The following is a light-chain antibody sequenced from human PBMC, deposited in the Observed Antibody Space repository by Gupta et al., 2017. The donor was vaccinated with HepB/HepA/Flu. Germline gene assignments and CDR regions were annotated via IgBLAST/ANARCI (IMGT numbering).Light chain of an antibody. V-gene: IGKV1-33*01. CDR2: DAS. Sequence: IQMTQSPSSLSASVGDRVTITCQASQDISNYLNWYQQKPGKAPKLLIYDASNLETGVPSRFSGSGSGTDFTFTISSLQPEDIATYYCQQNENLPLTFGGGTKVEIK. CDR3: QQNENLPLT. J-gene: IGKJ4*01. CDR1: QDISNY.